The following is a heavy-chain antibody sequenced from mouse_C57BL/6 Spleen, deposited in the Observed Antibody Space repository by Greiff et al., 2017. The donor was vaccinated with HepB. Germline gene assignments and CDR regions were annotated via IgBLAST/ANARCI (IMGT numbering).Heavy chain of an antibody. Sequence: VQLQESGPELVKPGASVKISCKASGYAFSSYWMNWVKQRPGKGLEWIGRIYPGDGDTNYNGKFKGKATLTADKSSSTAYMQLSSLTSEDSAVYFCAIESLYAMDYWGQGTSVTVSS. CDR3: AIESLYAMDY. J-gene: IGHJ4*01. V-gene: IGHV1-82*01. CDR1: GYAFSSYW. CDR2: IYPGDGDT.